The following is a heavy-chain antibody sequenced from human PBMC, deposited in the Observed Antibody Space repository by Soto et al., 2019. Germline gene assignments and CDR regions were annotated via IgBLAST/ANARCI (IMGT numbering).Heavy chain of an antibody. D-gene: IGHD6-25*01. CDR3: ASYYRSGKYNWFDP. Sequence: SETLSLTCAVSGYSISSGYYWGWIRQPPGKGLEWIGSIYHSGITYYNPSLKSRVTISVDTSKNQFSLKLSSVTAADTAVYYCASYYRSGKYNWFDPWGQGTLVTASS. CDR1: GYSISSGYY. V-gene: IGHV4-38-2*01. CDR2: IYHSGIT. J-gene: IGHJ5*02.